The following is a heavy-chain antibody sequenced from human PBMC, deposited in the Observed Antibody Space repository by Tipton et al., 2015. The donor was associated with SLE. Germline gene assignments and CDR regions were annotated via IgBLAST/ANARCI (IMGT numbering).Heavy chain of an antibody. V-gene: IGHV1-69*09. CDR2: IIPVISIT. D-gene: IGHD2-2*01. CDR3: ARDREWDADIVVVPAENWFDP. J-gene: IGHJ5*02. CDR1: GGTFNSFG. Sequence: QLVQSGAEVKKTGSSVKVSCKASGGTFNSFGISWVRQAPGQGLGWMGTIIPVISITNYAQKFQGRVTVTTDESTSAAYMELSSLRSEDTAVYYCARDREWDADIVVVPAENWFDPWGQGTLVTVSS.